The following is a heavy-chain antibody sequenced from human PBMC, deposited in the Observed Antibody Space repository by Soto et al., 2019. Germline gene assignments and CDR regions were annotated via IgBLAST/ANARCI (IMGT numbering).Heavy chain of an antibody. CDR2: IYYSGST. D-gene: IGHD3-9*01. CDR3: ASGDYDITSAAFDI. V-gene: IGHV4-30-4*01. CDR1: GGSISGGDYY. Sequence: SSETLSRTCTVSGGSISGGDYYWIWIRQPPGKGLEWIGYIYYSGSTYYNPSLKSRVTISVDTSKDQFSLKLSSVTAADTAVYYCASGDYDITSAAFDIWGQGTMVTFSS. J-gene: IGHJ3*02.